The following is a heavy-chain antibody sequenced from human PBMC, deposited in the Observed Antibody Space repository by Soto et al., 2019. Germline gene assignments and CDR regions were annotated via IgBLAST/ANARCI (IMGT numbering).Heavy chain of an antibody. CDR3: ARGQTSGWYRGVLDF. V-gene: IGHV1-18*04. Sequence: ASVKVSCKASGYTFPNYGINWVRQARGQGLEWMGWISGYNGDTNYAQKFQGRLTMTTDISSRTAYMELRNLRSDDTAVYYCARGQTSGWYRGVLDFWGQGTLVTVS. D-gene: IGHD6-19*01. J-gene: IGHJ4*02. CDR1: GYTFPNYG. CDR2: ISGYNGDT.